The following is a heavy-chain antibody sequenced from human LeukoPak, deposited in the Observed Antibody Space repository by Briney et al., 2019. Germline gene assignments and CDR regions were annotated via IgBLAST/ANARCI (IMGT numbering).Heavy chain of an antibody. CDR2: ITSSGAST. Sequence: PGGSLSLSCAASGFTFSSYGMNWVRQTPGQGPEWVSAITSSGASTYLADSVKGRFTISRDNSRNTLFLQMHSLRPEDTALYYCARDRRPMGEHYFDFWGQGALVTVSS. CDR1: GFTFSSYG. V-gene: IGHV3-23*01. J-gene: IGHJ4*02. CDR3: ARDRRPMGEHYFDF. D-gene: IGHD3-16*01.